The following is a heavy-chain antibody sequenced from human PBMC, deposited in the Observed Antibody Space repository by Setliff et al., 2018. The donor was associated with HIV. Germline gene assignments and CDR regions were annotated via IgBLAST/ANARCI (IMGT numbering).Heavy chain of an antibody. D-gene: IGHD3-10*01. CDR3: VRERIGELLNWFDP. V-gene: IGHV4-61*09. CDR1: GVSISSGNFY. CDR2: VYTSGST. Sequence: NPSETLSLTCTVSGVSISSGNFYWTWIRQPAGKGLEWIGHVYTSGSTNYNPSLKSRVIISVDTSKNQFSLKLSSVTAADTAVYYCVRERIGELLNWFDPWGQGTLVTVSS. J-gene: IGHJ5*02.